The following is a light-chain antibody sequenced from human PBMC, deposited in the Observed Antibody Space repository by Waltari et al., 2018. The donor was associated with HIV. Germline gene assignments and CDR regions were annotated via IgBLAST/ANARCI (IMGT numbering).Light chain of an antibody. CDR2: WAS. Sequence: DILMTQSPDSLAVSLGDRATINFKSSQSVLYSSNHKNYLAWYQQKPGQPPKLLIYWASTRESGVPDRFSGSGSGTDFTLTISSLQAEDVAVYYCQQYYDTPLTFGGGTKVEIK. J-gene: IGKJ4*01. CDR3: QQYYDTPLT. V-gene: IGKV4-1*01. CDR1: QSVLYSSNHKNY.